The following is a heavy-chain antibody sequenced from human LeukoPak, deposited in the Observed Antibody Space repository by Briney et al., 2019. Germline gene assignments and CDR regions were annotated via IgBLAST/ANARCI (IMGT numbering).Heavy chain of an antibody. CDR1: GYSFTSNY. V-gene: IGHV1-46*01. CDR3: ARDQEAFDY. Sequence: ASVKVSCKASGYSFTSNYIHWVRQAPGQGLEWMGMIYPRDGSTSYAQKFQGRVTVTRDTSTSTVHMELSGLRSEDTAVYYCARDQEAFDYWGQGTLATVSS. J-gene: IGHJ4*02. CDR2: IYPRDGST.